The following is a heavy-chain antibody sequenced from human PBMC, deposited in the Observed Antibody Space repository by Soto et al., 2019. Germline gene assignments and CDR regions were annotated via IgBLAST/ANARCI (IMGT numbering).Heavy chain of an antibody. CDR1: GGTFSSYA. Sequence: SVKVSCKASGGTFSSYAISWVRQAPGQGLEWMGGIIPIFGTANYAQKFQGRVTITADKSTSTAYMELSSLRSEDTAVYYCARTAEDFWSGYYYYYYGMDVWGQGTTVTVSS. V-gene: IGHV1-69*06. D-gene: IGHD3-3*01. CDR3: ARTAEDFWSGYYYYYYGMDV. CDR2: IIPIFGTA. J-gene: IGHJ6*02.